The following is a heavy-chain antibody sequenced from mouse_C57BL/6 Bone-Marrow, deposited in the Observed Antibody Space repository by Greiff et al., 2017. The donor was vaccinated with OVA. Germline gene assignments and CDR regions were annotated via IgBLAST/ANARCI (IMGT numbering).Heavy chain of an antibody. D-gene: IGHD1-1*01. CDR2: INPGSGGT. CDR3: ARGITTVVHFDY. J-gene: IGHJ2*01. CDR1: GYAFTNYL. Sequence: VKLQESGAELVRPGTSVKVSCKASGYAFTNYLIEWVKQRPGQGLEWIGVINPGSGGTNYNEKFKGKATLTADKSSSTAYMQLSSLTSEDSAVYFCARGITTVVHFDYWGQGTTLTVSS. V-gene: IGHV1-54*01.